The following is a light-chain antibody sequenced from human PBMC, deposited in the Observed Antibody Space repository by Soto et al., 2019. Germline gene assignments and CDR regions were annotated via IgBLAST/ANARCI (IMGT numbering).Light chain of an antibody. V-gene: IGKV3-15*01. Sequence: EIVMTQSPATLSVSPGERATISCRASQSIRSNLAWYQQKPGQAPGFLIYAASTIPTGIPSRFSGSGSGTEFTLTISSLQSEDFAVYYCQQDDNWPLTFGRGTKVEIK. CDR2: AAS. J-gene: IGKJ4*01. CDR3: QQDDNWPLT. CDR1: QSIRSN.